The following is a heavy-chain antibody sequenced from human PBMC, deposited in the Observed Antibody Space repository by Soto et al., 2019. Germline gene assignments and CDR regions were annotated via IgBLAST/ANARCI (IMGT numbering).Heavy chain of an antibody. D-gene: IGHD6-6*01. CDR2: ISPDGGCT. V-gene: IGHV1-46*01. CDR3: ATRDPVHY. J-gene: IGHJ4*02. Sequence: QVQLVQSGAEVKKPGASVKVSCKASGYTFTTYYMHWVRQAPGQGLEWMGIISPDGGCTSYAQKFQGRVTVTRDTSTSTVYMELSSLRSEDTAVYYCATRDPVHYWGQGTLVTVSS. CDR1: GYTFTTYY.